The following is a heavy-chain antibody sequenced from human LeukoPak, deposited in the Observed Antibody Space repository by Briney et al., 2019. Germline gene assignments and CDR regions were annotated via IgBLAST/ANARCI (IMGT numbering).Heavy chain of an antibody. CDR2: IKSKTDGGTT. Sequence: GGSLRLSCAASGFTFSSYAMSWVRQAPGKGLEWVGRIKSKTDGGTTDYAAPVKGRFTISRDDSKNTLYLQMNSLKTEDTAVYYCTTEGLSFGELFEYWGQGTLVTVSS. V-gene: IGHV3-15*01. CDR3: TTEGLSFGELFEY. CDR1: GFTFSSYA. D-gene: IGHD3-10*01. J-gene: IGHJ4*02.